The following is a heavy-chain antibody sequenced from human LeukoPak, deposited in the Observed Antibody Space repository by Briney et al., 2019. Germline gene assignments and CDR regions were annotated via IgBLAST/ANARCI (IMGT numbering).Heavy chain of an antibody. CDR2: IYSGGST. V-gene: IGHV3-53*01. CDR3: AARTENYYDSSGYNSVFDY. J-gene: IGHJ4*02. D-gene: IGHD3-22*01. Sequence: GGSLRLSCAASGFTVSSNYMSWVRQAPGKGLEWVSVIYSGGSTYYADSVKGRFTISRDNSKNTLYLQMNSLRAEDTAVYYCAARTENYYDSSGYNSVFDYWGQGTLVTVSS. CDR1: GFTVSSNY.